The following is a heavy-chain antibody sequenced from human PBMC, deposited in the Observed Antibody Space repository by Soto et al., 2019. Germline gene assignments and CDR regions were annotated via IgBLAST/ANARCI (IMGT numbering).Heavy chain of an antibody. CDR1: GGSISRGGYY. CDR3: ARDLRGYSRYDYLDY. D-gene: IGHD5-12*01. J-gene: IGHJ4*02. Sequence: TLSLTCTVSGGSISRGGYYWSWIRQHPGKGLEWVGYSYYTGSSYYNPSLKSRVTTSVDASKNQLSLRLASVTAADTAVYYCARDLRGYSRYDYLDYWGQGSPVTVS. V-gene: IGHV4-31*03. CDR2: SYYTGSS.